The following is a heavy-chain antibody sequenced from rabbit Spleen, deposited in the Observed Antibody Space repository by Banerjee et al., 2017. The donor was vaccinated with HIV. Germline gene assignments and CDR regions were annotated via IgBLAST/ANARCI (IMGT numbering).Heavy chain of an antibody. CDR2: VYAGSSGST. J-gene: IGHJ4*01. V-gene: IGHV1S40*01. CDR1: GFSFSGGYY. CDR3: ARENGDSSDFSYDL. D-gene: IGHD8-1*01. Sequence: QSLEESGGGLVKPGASLTLTCKASGFSFSGGYYMCWVRQTPGKGLEWIACVYAGSSGSTYYASWAKGRFTISKTSSTTVTLQMTSLTAADTATYFCARENGDSSDFSYDLWGPGTLVTVS.